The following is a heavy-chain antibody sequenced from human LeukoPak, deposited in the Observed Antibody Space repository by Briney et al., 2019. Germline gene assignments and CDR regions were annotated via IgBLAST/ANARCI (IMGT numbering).Heavy chain of an antibody. CDR1: GFTFSNYN. CDR2: IGSGSTYT. V-gene: IGHV3-21*01. CDR3: ATYRGTYRDF. D-gene: IGHD3-16*01. J-gene: IGHJ4*02. Sequence: AGGSLRLSCAGSGFTFSNYNMNWVRQAPGKGLEWVSSIGSGSTYTFYAESVKGRFTISRDNAQNSLYLQMNSLRAEDSAVYYCATYRGTYRDFWGQGTLVTVSS.